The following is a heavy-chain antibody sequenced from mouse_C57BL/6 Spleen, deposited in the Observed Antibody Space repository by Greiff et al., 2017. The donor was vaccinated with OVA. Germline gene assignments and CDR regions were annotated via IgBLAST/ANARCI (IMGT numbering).Heavy chain of an antibody. D-gene: IGHD2-4*01. V-gene: IGHV1-76*01. CDR1: GYTFTDYY. Sequence: QVQLKESGAELVRPGASVKLSCKASGYTFTDYYINWVKQRPGQGLEWIARIYPGSGNTYYNEKFKGKATLTAEKSSSTAYMQLSSLTSEDSAVYFCAREGDYDDYWGQGTTLTVSS. J-gene: IGHJ2*01. CDR2: IYPGSGNT. CDR3: AREGDYDDY.